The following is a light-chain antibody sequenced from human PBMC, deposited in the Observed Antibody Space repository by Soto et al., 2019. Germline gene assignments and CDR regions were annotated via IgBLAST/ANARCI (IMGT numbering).Light chain of an antibody. V-gene: IGKV3-11*01. Sequence: EIVLTQSPATLSLSPGERATLSCRASQSVSSYLAWYQQKPGQAPRLLIYDASNRATGITARFSGSGSGTDFTLTSSSLEPVDFAVYYCQQRSNGPGTFGGGTKVEI. J-gene: IGKJ4*01. CDR2: DAS. CDR1: QSVSSY. CDR3: QQRSNGPGT.